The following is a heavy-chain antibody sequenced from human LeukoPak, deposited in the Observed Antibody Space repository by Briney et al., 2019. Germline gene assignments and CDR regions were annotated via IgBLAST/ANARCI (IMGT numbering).Heavy chain of an antibody. CDR1: GFTFSSYS. D-gene: IGHD7-27*01. V-gene: IGHV3-21*01. Sequence: PGGSLRLSCAASGFTFSSYSMNWVRQAPGKGLEWVSSISRSTSYIYYADSVKGRFTISRDNANNSLYLQMNSLRAEDTAVYYCARDLTRDHWFDPWGQGPLVTVSS. CDR2: ISRSTSYI. CDR3: ARDLTRDHWFDP. J-gene: IGHJ5*02.